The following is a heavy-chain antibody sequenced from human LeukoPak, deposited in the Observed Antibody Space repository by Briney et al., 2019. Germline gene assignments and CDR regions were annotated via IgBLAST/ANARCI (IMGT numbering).Heavy chain of an antibody. J-gene: IGHJ4*02. V-gene: IGHV4-39*01. CDR3: ARHSRRDGYNYPRDFDD. Sequence: PSETLSLTCTVSGDSISSSSYYWGWIRQPPGKGLEWIGSIYYSGSTYYNPSLKRRVTMSVDTSKNQFSLKLSSVTAADTAVYYRARHSRRDGYNYPRDFDDWGQGTLVTVSS. CDR1: GDSISSSSYY. D-gene: IGHD5-24*01. CDR2: IYYSGST.